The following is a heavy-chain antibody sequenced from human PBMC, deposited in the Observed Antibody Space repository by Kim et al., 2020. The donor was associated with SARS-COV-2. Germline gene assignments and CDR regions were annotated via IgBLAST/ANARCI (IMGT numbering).Heavy chain of an antibody. CDR3: AREPFFHTVTTYGMDV. V-gene: IGHV6-1*01. Sequence: SVKSRITFNPDTSKNQFSLQLNSVTPEDTAVYYCAREPFFHTVTTYGMDVWGQGTTVTVSS. D-gene: IGHD4-17*01. J-gene: IGHJ6*02.